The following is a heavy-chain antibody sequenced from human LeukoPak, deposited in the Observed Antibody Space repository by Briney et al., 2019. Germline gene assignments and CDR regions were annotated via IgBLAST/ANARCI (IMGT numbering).Heavy chain of an antibody. CDR1: GYTFTSYG. V-gene: IGHV1-18*01. D-gene: IGHD6-13*01. CDR2: ISAYNGNT. J-gene: IGHJ3*02. Sequence: VASVKVSCKASGYTFTSYGISWVRQAPGQGLEWMGWISAYNGNTNYAQKLQGRVTMTTDTSTSTAYMELRSLRSDDTAAYYCARNLKKQQLEAFDIWGQGTMVTVSS. CDR3: ARNLKKQQLEAFDI.